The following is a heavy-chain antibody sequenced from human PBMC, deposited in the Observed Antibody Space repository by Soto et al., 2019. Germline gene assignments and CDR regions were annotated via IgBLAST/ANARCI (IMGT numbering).Heavy chain of an antibody. V-gene: IGHV2-5*01. CDR3: TLRQDTSRGPIY. CDR2: ST. CDR1: GLSLTTMVIT. J-gene: IGHJ4*02. D-gene: IGHD6-13*01. Sequence: SGPTLVNPTQTLTLTFTVSGLSLTTMVITLGWIRQPPGKAPEWLALSTQYSPSLQSRLTFTEDTSKNQVVLTMTNMDPVDTATYYCTLRQDTSRGPIYWGQGIMVTVSS.